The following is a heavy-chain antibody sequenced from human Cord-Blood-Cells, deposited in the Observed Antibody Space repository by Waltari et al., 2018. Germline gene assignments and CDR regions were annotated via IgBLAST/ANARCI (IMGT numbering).Heavy chain of an antibody. CDR2: IYHSGST. Sequence: QVQLQESGPGLVKPSETLSLTCTVSGYSISSGYYWGWIRQPPGKGLEWIGSIYHSGSTYYNPSLKSRVTISVDTSKNQFSLKLSSVTAADTAVYYCARDGYDFWSQGTLVTVSS. D-gene: IGHD3-3*01. CDR3: ARDGYDF. J-gene: IGHJ4*02. V-gene: IGHV4-38-2*02. CDR1: GYSISSGYY.